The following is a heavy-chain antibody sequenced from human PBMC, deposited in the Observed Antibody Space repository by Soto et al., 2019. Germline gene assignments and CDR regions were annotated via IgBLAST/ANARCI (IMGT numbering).Heavy chain of an antibody. CDR1: GYTFTSYD. CDR2: MNPNSGNT. V-gene: IGHV1-8*01. J-gene: IGHJ6*02. CDR3: ARAGDSGYDYGEGGYYGMHA. D-gene: IGHD5-12*01. Sequence: QVQLVQSGAEVKKPGASVKVSCKASGYTFTSYDINWVRQATGQGLEWMGWMNPNSGNTGYAQKFQGRVTMTRNTSIGTPYMELGSLRSEDTAVYYCARAGDSGYDYGEGGYYGMHAWGQGTTVTVSS.